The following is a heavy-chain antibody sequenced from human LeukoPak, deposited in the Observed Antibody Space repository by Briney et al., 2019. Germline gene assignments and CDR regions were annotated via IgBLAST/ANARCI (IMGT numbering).Heavy chain of an antibody. CDR3: ARSSSVTIPGYYFDY. Sequence: ASVKASCKASGYTFTGYYMHWVRQAPGQGLEWMGWISAYDGNTNYAQKLQGRVTMTTDTSTSTAYMELRSLRSDDTAVYYCARSSSVTIPGYYFDYWGQGTLVTVSS. CDR1: GYTFTGYY. J-gene: IGHJ4*02. V-gene: IGHV1-18*04. D-gene: IGHD2-21*01. CDR2: ISAYDGNT.